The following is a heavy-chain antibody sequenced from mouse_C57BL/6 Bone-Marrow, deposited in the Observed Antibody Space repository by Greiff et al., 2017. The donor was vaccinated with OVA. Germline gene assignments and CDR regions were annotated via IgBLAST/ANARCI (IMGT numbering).Heavy chain of an antibody. D-gene: IGHD1-1*01. CDR2: IYPGDGDT. CDR1: GYAFSSSW. V-gene: IGHV1-82*01. CDR3: ARRYYGSKGYAMDY. Sequence: VQLQQSGPELVKPGASVKISCKASGYAFSSSWMNWVKQRPGKGLEWIGRIYPGDGDTNYNGKFKGKATLTADKSSSTAYMQLSSLTSEDSAVYFCARRYYGSKGYAMDYWGQGTSVTVSS. J-gene: IGHJ4*01.